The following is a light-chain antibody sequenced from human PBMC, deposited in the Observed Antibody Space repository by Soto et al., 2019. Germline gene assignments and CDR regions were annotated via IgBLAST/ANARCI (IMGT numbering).Light chain of an antibody. CDR2: GAS. CDR1: QSVSSN. J-gene: IGKJ1*01. V-gene: IGKV3-15*01. Sequence: EIVMTQSPATLSVSPGERATLSCRASQSVSSNLAWYQQKPGQAPRLLIYGASTRATGIPARFSGSGSGTEFTLTSSSLHSEDFAVYYWQQYNNWPQTFGQGTKVEIK. CDR3: QQYNNWPQT.